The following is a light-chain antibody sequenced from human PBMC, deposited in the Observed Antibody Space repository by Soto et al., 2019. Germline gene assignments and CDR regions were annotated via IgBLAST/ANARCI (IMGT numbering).Light chain of an antibody. V-gene: IGLV2-8*01. Sequence: QSVMPQPPSASGSPGQAFNISCTGTKNDIGVYAYGTWYQHHPGKAPLLIIYEVVQRPSGAPDPFTGPKSGSTASWPISGLQAAYEADYLCISYAGSNAYVIGSGTKVTVL. CDR2: EVV. CDR1: KNDIGVYAY. J-gene: IGLJ1*01. CDR3: ISYAGSNAYV.